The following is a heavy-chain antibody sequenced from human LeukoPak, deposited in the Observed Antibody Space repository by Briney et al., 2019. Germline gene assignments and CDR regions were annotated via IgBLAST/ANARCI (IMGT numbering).Heavy chain of an antibody. Sequence: ASVKVSCKASGYTFTNYPMNWVRQAPGQGLEWMGCINTNTGNPTYAKGFTERFVFSWDTSVNTAYLQINSLKPEDTAVYFCARDTYCSGGRCYSRVGYWGQGTVVTVSS. CDR3: ARDTYCSGGRCYSRVGY. D-gene: IGHD2-15*01. J-gene: IGHJ4*02. CDR2: INTNTGNP. V-gene: IGHV7-4-1*02. CDR1: GYTFTNYP.